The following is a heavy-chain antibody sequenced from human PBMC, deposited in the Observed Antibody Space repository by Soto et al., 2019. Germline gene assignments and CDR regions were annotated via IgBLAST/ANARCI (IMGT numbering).Heavy chain of an antibody. D-gene: IGHD1-1*01. CDR1: GYTFTSYG. CDR3: VRRHVSTTGIDWFDP. Sequence: ASVKVSCKASGYTFTSYGIHWVRQAPGQRLEWMGWINAANGDTKYSPKFQGRVTITRDTSASTAYMELSSLRSEDTAVYYCVRRHVSTTGIDWFDPWGQGTLVTVSS. J-gene: IGHJ5*02. CDR2: INAANGDT. V-gene: IGHV1-3*01.